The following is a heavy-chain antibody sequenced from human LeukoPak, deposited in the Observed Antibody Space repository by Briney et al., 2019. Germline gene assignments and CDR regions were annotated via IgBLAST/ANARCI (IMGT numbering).Heavy chain of an antibody. D-gene: IGHD6-19*01. Sequence: PGGSLRLSCAASGFTFSSYAMSRVRQAPGKGLEWVSAISGSGDTTYYADSVKGRFSISRDNSKNTLSLQMHTLRAEDTAVYFCAKDFGSAWSRLFYWGQGTLVTVSS. CDR3: AKDFGSAWSRLFY. CDR2: ISGSGDTT. J-gene: IGHJ4*02. CDR1: GFTFSSYA. V-gene: IGHV3-23*01.